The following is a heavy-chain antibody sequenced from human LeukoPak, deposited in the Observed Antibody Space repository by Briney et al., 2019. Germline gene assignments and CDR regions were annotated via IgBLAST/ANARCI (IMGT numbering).Heavy chain of an antibody. J-gene: IGHJ1*01. CDR3: ARGSIAARLGGYFQH. CDR2: IIPIFGTA. Sequence: GSSVKVSCKASGGTLSSYAISWVRQAPGQGLEWRGGIIPIFGTANYAQKFQGRVTITADESTSTAYMELSSLRSEDTAVYYCARGSIAARLGGYFQHWGQGTLVTVSS. D-gene: IGHD6-6*01. V-gene: IGHV1-69*01. CDR1: GGTLSSYA.